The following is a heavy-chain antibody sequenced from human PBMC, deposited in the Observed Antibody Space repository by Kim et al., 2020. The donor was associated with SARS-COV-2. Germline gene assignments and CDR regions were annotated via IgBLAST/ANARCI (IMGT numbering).Heavy chain of an antibody. CDR2: FDPEDGDT. Sequence: ASVKVSCKVSGYTLTGLSMHWVRQAPGQGLEWMGGFDPEDGDTLYAQKFQGRVTMTEDTSTDTAYMELSSLRSEDTAVYYCATNYALYDSSGYYLGYWGQGTLVTVSS. D-gene: IGHD3-22*01. J-gene: IGHJ4*02. CDR3: ATNYALYDSSGYYLGY. CDR1: GYTLTGLS. V-gene: IGHV1-24*01.